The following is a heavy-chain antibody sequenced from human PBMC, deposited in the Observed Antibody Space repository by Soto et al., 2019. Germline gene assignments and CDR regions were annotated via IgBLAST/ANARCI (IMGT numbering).Heavy chain of an antibody. CDR3: AADNLYDDVWGSYRYWWFDP. V-gene: IGHV4-34*01. J-gene: IGHJ5*02. CDR1: GGSFSGYY. Sequence: SETLSLTCAVYGGSFSGYYWSWIRQPPGKGLEWIGEINHSGSTNYNPSIKSRVTISVDTSKNQFSLKLSSVTASDTAVYYCAADNLYDDVWGSYRYWWFDPWGQGTLVTVSS. D-gene: IGHD3-16*02. CDR2: INHSGST.